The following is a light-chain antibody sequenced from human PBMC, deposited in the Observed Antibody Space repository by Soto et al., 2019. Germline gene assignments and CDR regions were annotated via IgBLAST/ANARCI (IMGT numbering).Light chain of an antibody. J-gene: IGLJ3*02. Sequence: QAVVTQEPSLTVSPGGTVTLTCASSTGAVTSGYYPNWFQQKPGQAPRALIYSTSNKHSWTPARFSGSLLGGKAALTLSGWPPGGGGGFYLPLFFGGSHGVFGGGTKLT. V-gene: IGLV7-43*01. CDR1: TGAVTSGYY. CDR2: STS. CDR3: PLFFGGSHGV.